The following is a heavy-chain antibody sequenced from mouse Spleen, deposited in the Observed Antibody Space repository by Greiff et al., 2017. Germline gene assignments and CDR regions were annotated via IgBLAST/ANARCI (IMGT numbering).Heavy chain of an antibody. Sequence: ESGPGLVKPSQSLSLTCSVTGYSITSGYYWNWIRQFPGNKLEWMGYISYDGSNNYNPSLKNRISITRDTSKNQFFLKLNSVTTEDTATYYCARVRLDAYWGQGTLVTVSA. CDR1: GYSITSGYY. V-gene: IGHV3-6*01. CDR3: ARVRLDAY. CDR2: ISYDGSN. J-gene: IGHJ3*01. D-gene: IGHD2-12*01.